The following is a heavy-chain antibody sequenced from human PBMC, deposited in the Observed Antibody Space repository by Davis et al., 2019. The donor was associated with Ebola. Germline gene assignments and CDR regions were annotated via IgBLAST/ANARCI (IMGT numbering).Heavy chain of an antibody. V-gene: IGHV5-51*01. CDR2: IYPGDSDA. D-gene: IGHD1-20*01. Sequence: GESLKISCKGLGYSFYQYWIGWVRQMPGKGLEWMGSIYPGDSDARYSPSFRGQVTISADKSTKTAFLVWTGLKASDTAMYYCATLRRTITGMDDGFDIWGQGTMVTVSS. CDR3: ATLRRTITGMDDGFDI. CDR1: GYSFYQYW. J-gene: IGHJ3*02.